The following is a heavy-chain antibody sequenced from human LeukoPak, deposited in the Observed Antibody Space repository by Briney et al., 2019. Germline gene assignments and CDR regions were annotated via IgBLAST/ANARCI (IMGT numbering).Heavy chain of an antibody. J-gene: IGHJ6*02. V-gene: IGHV1-46*01. D-gene: IGHD2-2*01. CDR3: ARLRSGYCSSTSCPAPHGMDV. CDR1: GYTFTSYY. Sequence: GASVKVSCKASGYTFTSYYMHWVRQAPGQGLEWMGIINPSGGSTSYAQKFQGRVTMTRDTSTSTVYMELSSLRSEDTAVYYCARLRSGYCSSTSCPAPHGMDVWGQGTTVTVSS. CDR2: INPSGGST.